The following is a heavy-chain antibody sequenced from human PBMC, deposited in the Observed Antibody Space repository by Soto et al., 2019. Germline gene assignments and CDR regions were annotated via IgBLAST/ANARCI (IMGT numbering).Heavy chain of an antibody. Sequence: GGSLRLSCAGSGFTFSNAWMTWVRQAPGKGLEWVGRIKSITDGGTTDYAAPVKGRFTISRDDSKDTLYLQMNNLRTEDTAVYHCTTESADIVVVPATFGMDVWGQGTTVTVSS. V-gene: IGHV3-15*01. CDR2: IKSITDGGTT. CDR3: TTESADIVVVPATFGMDV. D-gene: IGHD2-2*01. CDR1: GFTFSNAW. J-gene: IGHJ6*02.